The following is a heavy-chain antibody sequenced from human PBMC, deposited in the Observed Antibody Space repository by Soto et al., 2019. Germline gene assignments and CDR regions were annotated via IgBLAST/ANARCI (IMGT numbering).Heavy chain of an antibody. CDR3: ASKAGIAAAAALYYGMDV. J-gene: IGHJ6*02. CDR1: GGTFSSYA. D-gene: IGHD6-13*01. V-gene: IGHV1-69*13. Sequence: SVKVSCKASGGTFSSYAISWVRQAPGQGLEWMGGIIPIFGTANYAQKFQGRVTITADESTSTAYMELSSLRSEDTAVYYCASKAGIAAAAALYYGMDVWGQGTTVTVSS. CDR2: IIPIFGTA.